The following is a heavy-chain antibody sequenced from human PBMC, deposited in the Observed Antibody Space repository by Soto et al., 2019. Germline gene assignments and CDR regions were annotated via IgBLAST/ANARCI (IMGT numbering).Heavy chain of an antibody. CDR2: IYYSGST. D-gene: IGHD5-18*01. CDR1: GGSISSGGYY. V-gene: IGHV4-31*03. Sequence: SETLSLTCTVSGGSISSGGYYWSWIRQHPGKGLEWIGYIYYSGSTYYNPSLKSRVTISVDTSKNQFSLKLSSVTAADTAVYYCARGYSYGYGSGFNWFDPWGQGTLVTVSS. J-gene: IGHJ5*02. CDR3: ARGYSYGYGSGFNWFDP.